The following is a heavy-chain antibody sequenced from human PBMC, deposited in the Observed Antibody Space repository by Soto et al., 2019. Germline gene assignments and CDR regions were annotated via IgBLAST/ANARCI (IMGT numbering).Heavy chain of an antibody. Sequence: QVQLQESGPGLVKPSQTLSLTCTVSGGSISSGDYYWSWIRQPPGKGLEWIGYIYYSGSTYYNPPLKRRXXIXVXXSKNQFSLKLSSVTAADTAVYYCASQDGYNLWRVYWGQGTLVTVSS. D-gene: IGHD5-12*01. V-gene: IGHV4-30-4*01. CDR2: IYYSGST. J-gene: IGHJ4*02. CDR1: GGSISSGDYY. CDR3: ASQDGYNLWRVY.